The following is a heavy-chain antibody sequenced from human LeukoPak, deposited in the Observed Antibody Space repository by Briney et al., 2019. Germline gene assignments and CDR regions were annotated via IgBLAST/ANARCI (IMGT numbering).Heavy chain of an antibody. V-gene: IGHV3-49*03. D-gene: IGHD1-26*01. CDR2: IRSKTYGGTT. CDR3: TRTESGTYKGGFDY. Sequence: GGSLRLSCTTSGFIFGDYAMSWFRQAPGKGLEWVGFIRSKTYGGTTEYAASVKGRFTISRDDSKSIAYLQMNSLKTEDTAVYYCTRTESGTYKGGFDYWGQGTLVTVSS. J-gene: IGHJ4*02. CDR1: GFIFGDYA.